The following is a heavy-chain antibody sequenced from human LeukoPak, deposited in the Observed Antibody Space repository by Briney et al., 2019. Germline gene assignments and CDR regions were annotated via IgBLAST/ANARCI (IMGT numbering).Heavy chain of an antibody. J-gene: IGHJ4*02. CDR2: INPNSGGT. Sequence: GASVRVSCKASGYTFTDYYMHWGRQAPGQGLEWMGWINPNSGGTNYAQKFEGRVTMTRDTSISTAYMELRRLRSDDTAVYYCAREDSGWYVDYWGQGTLVTVSS. D-gene: IGHD6-19*01. CDR1: GYTFTDYY. V-gene: IGHV1-2*02. CDR3: AREDSGWYVDY.